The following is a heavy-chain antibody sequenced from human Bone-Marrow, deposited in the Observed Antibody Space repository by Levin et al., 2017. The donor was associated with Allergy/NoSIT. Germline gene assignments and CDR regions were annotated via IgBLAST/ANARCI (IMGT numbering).Heavy chain of an antibody. Sequence: SETLSLTCTVSGGSISSYYWSWIRQPAGKGLEWIGRIYTSGSTNYNPSLKSRVTMSVDTSKNQFSLKLSSVTAADTAVYYCARGAVVTPLWGGSDAFDIWGQGTMVTVSS. CDR1: GGSISSYY. V-gene: IGHV4-4*07. CDR3: ARGAVVTPLWGGSDAFDI. J-gene: IGHJ3*02. CDR2: IYTSGST. D-gene: IGHD4-23*01.